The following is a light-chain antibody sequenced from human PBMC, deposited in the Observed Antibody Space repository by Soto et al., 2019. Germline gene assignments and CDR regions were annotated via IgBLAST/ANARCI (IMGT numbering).Light chain of an antibody. CDR3: QQYGTSPYT. Sequence: DIVLTQSPGTLSLSPGERATLSCRASQSVSSNYLAWYQKKPGQAPRLLIYGASNRANGIPDRFSGSGSGTDFTLTISNVEPEDFAVYYCQQYGTSPYTVGQGTKVDIK. CDR2: GAS. J-gene: IGKJ2*01. V-gene: IGKV3-20*01. CDR1: QSVSSNY.